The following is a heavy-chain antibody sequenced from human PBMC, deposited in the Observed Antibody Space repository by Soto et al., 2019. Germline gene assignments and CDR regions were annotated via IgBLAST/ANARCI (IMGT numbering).Heavy chain of an antibody. CDR1: GFTFSNYA. CDR2: IRGSGGPT. D-gene: IGHD5-12*01. J-gene: IGHJ4*02. Sequence: EVQLLESGGDLVQPGGSLRLSCAASGFTFSNYAMSWVRQAPGKGLEWVSLIRGSGGPTNYADSVKGRFTVSRDNSKNMLFLQMNSLRAEDTAVYSWVKDFRCGYDWTQDWGQGTLVTVSS. CDR3: VKDFRCGYDWTQD. V-gene: IGHV3-23*01.